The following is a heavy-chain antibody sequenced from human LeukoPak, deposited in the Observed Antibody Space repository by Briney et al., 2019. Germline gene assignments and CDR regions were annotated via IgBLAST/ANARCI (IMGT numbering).Heavy chain of an antibody. J-gene: IGHJ3*02. Sequence: SETLSLTCTVSGGSIRSYYWSWIRQPAGKGLEWIGRVYSSGSTNYNPSLKSRVTMSVDTSKNQFSLKLSSVTAADTAVYYCARDLRITIFGVVIIHHAFDIWGQGTMVTVSS. CDR2: VYSSGST. CDR1: GGSIRSYY. V-gene: IGHV4-4*07. CDR3: ARDLRITIFGVVIIHHAFDI. D-gene: IGHD3-3*01.